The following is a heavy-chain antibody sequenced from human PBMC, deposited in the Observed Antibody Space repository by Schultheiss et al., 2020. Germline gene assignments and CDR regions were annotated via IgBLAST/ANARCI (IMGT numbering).Heavy chain of an antibody. V-gene: IGHV3-11*01. CDR2: IGHSVSLI. Sequence: GESLKISCVGSGFTFTDYYMTWIRQAPGKGLEWVSYIGHSVSLIHYADSVKGRFTISRDNAKNSVYLQMNSLRADDTAIYYCARGRYFNWLLSPPDSWGQGTLVTVSS. J-gene: IGHJ4*02. CDR1: GFTFTDYY. D-gene: IGHD3-9*01. CDR3: ARGRYFNWLLSPPDS.